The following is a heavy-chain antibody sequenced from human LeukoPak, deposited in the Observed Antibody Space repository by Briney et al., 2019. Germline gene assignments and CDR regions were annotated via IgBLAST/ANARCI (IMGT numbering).Heavy chain of an antibody. J-gene: IGHJ4*02. CDR2: IKSKTDGGTT. D-gene: IGHD2-21*02. Sequence: KPGGSLRLSCAASGFTFSNAWMSWVRQAPGKGLEWVGRIKSKTDGGTTDYAAPVKGRFTISRDDSKNTLYLQMNSLKTEDTAVYYCTTGLAYCGGDCLGYFDYWGQGTLVTVSS. CDR3: TTGLAYCGGDCLGYFDY. CDR1: GFTFSNAW. V-gene: IGHV3-15*01.